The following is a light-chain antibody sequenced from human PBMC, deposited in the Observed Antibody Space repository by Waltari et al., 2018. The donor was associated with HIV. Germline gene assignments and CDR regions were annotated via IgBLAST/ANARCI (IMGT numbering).Light chain of an antibody. CDR3: AAWDDSLSVVYV. CDR1: STHTGSTY. J-gene: IGLJ1*01. Sequence: QSVLTQPPSASGTPGQRVTISCSGSSTHTGSTYVYCYQQLPGTAPKLLIYRNNQRPSGVPDRFSGSKSGTSASLAISGLRSEDEADYYCAAWDDSLSVVYVFGTGTKVTVL. V-gene: IGLV1-47*01. CDR2: RNN.